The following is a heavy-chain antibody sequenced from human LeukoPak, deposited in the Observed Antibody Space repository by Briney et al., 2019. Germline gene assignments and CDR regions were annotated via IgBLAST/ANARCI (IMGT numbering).Heavy chain of an antibody. CDR1: GFTFISYA. D-gene: IGHD3-22*01. CDR2: IRGSGGST. Sequence: GGSLRLSWAASGFTFISYAMSWVRQAPGKGLEWVSAIRGSGGSTYYADSVKGRFTISRDNYKNTLYLEMNSLRAEDTAVYYCAKEDSITMIVVVIDYWGQGTLVTVSS. J-gene: IGHJ4*02. CDR3: AKEDSITMIVVVIDY. V-gene: IGHV3-23*01.